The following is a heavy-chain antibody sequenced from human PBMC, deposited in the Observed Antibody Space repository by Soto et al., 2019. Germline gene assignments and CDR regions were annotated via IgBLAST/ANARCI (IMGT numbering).Heavy chain of an antibody. CDR2: MNPLNGDT. Sequence: QVQLVQSGAEVKKPGASVKVSCKASGYTFTTYSMHWVRQAPGQRLEWMGWMNPLNGDTKYSQRFQGRLTIIRDTSASTAYMELSSLRSEATAIYFCARGNRGASDIWGQGTMVTVSS. CDR1: GYTFTTYS. J-gene: IGHJ3*02. CDR3: ARGNRGASDI. V-gene: IGHV1-3*01. D-gene: IGHD2-15*01.